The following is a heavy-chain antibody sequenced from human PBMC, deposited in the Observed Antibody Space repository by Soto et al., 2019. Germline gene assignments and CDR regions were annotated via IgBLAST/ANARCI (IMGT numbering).Heavy chain of an antibody. V-gene: IGHV4-34*01. Sequence: SETLSLTCAVYGGSFSGYYWSWIRQPPGKGLEWIGEINHSGSTNYNPSLKSRVTISVDTSKNQFSLKLSSVTAADTAVYYCASVSPSGYSSSWYKDYYYYMDVWGKGTTVTVSS. CDR2: INHSGST. D-gene: IGHD6-13*01. CDR1: GGSFSGYY. J-gene: IGHJ6*03. CDR3: ASVSPSGYSSSWYKDYYYYMDV.